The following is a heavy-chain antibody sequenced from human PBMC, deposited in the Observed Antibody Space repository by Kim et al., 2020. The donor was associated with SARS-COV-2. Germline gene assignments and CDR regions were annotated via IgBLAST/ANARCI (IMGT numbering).Heavy chain of an antibody. Sequence: GGSLRLSCAASGFTFSSYSMNWVRQAPGKGLEWVSYISSSSSTIYYADSVKGRFTISRDNAKNSLYLQMNSLRAEDTAVYYCARGQGLYSSSWYGRFPFDYWGQGTLVTVSS. CDR3: ARGQGLYSSSWYGRFPFDY. D-gene: IGHD6-13*01. V-gene: IGHV3-48*04. CDR1: GFTFSSYS. J-gene: IGHJ4*02. CDR2: ISSSSSTI.